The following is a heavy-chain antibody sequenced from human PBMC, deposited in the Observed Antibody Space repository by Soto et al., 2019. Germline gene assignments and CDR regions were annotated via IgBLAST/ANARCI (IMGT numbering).Heavy chain of an antibody. Sequence: GGSLRLSCAASGFTFSSYAMSWVRQAPGKGLEWVSAISGSGGSTYYADSVKGRFTISRDNSKNTLYLQMNSLRAEDTAVYYCAKDRDRYCTNGVCSNWFDPWGQGTLVTVSS. CDR2: ISGSGGST. CDR3: AKDRDRYCTNGVCSNWFDP. J-gene: IGHJ5*02. CDR1: GFTFSSYA. D-gene: IGHD2-8*01. V-gene: IGHV3-23*01.